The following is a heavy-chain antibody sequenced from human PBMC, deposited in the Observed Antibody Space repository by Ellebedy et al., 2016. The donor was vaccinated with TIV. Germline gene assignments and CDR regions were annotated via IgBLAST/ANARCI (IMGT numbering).Heavy chain of an antibody. V-gene: IGHV1-46*04. J-gene: IGHJ4*02. Sequence: ASSVKVSCKASGYTFTSYYLHWVRQAPGQGLAWMGKINPSGCKTTYAQKLQGRVTMTRDTSTSVVYVALTSLRSEDTAVYYCARSSFGSGYYGSLDYWGQGTLVTVSS. CDR2: INPSGCKT. CDR1: GYTFTSYY. CDR3: ARSSFGSGYYGSLDY. D-gene: IGHD3-3*01.